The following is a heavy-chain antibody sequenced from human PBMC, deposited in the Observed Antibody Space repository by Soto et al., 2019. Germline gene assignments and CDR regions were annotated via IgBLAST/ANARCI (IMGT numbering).Heavy chain of an antibody. Sequence: GGSLRLSCAASGFTFSSYAMSWVRQAPGKGLEWVSAISGSGGSTYYADSVKGRFTISRDNSKNTLYLQMNSLRAEDTAVYYCASGTNYYYYYYMDVWGKGTTVTVSS. CDR3: ASGTNYYYYYYMDV. D-gene: IGHD6-25*01. V-gene: IGHV3-23*01. CDR1: GFTFSSYA. CDR2: ISGSGGST. J-gene: IGHJ6*03.